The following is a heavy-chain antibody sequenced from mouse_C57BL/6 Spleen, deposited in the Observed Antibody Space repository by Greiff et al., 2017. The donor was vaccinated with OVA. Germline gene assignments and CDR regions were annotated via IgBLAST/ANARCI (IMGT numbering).Heavy chain of an antibody. J-gene: IGHJ4*01. CDR2: IYPGSGNT. CDR3: ARGLRYAMDY. D-gene: IGHD2-2*01. CDR1: GYTFTDYY. Sequence: QVQLQQSGAELVRPGASVKLSCKASGYTFTDYYINWVKQRPGQGLEWIARIYPGSGNTYYNEKFKGKATLTAEKSSSTAYMQLSSLTSEDSAVYFCARGLRYAMDYWGQGTSVTVSS. V-gene: IGHV1-76*01.